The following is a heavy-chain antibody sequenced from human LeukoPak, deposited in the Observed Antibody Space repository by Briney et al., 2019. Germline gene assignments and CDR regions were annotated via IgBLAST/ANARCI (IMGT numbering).Heavy chain of an antibody. CDR3: AHTPALVASNWFDP. CDR1: GGSISSYYW. J-gene: IGHJ5*02. Sequence: TLSLTCTVSGGSISSYYWSWIRQPPGKALEWLAVIYWDDEKRYRPSLKSRLTITKDTSKNQVVLTMTNMDPVDTATYYCAHTPALVASNWFDPWGQGTLVTVSS. CDR2: IYWDDEK. D-gene: IGHD2-15*01. V-gene: IGHV2-5*08.